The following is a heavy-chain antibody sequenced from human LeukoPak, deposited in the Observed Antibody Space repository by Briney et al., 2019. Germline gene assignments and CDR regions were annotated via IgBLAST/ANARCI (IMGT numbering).Heavy chain of an antibody. V-gene: IGHV1-69*04. CDR1: GGTFSNYA. J-gene: IGHJ4*02. CDR3: ATASYQYDKSPSDY. D-gene: IGHD3-16*02. CDR2: IIPMLGLL. Sequence: ASVKVSCKASGGTFSNYAISWVRQAPGQGLEWMGRIIPMLGLLDYAQNFQGRVTFTADKSTSTAYMALSSLRSEDTAVYFCATASYQYDKSPSDYWGQGTLVTVSS.